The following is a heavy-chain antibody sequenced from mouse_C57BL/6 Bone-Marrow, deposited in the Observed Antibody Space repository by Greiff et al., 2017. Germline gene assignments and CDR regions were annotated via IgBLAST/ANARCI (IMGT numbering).Heavy chain of an antibody. CDR1: GYTFTSYW. J-gene: IGHJ2*01. Sequence: QVQLKQSGAELVMPGASVKLSCKASGYTFTSYWMHWVKQRPGQGLEWIGEIDPSDSYTNYNQKFKGKSTLTVDKSSSTAYMQLSSLTSEDSAVYYCARRAYYSNYYYFDYWGQGTTLTVSS. CDR2: IDPSDSYT. CDR3: ARRAYYSNYYYFDY. D-gene: IGHD2-5*01. V-gene: IGHV1-69*01.